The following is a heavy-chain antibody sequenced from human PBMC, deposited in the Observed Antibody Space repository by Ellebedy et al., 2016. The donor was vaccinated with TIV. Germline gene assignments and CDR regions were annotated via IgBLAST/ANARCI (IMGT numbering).Heavy chain of an antibody. D-gene: IGHD3-16*01. J-gene: IGHJ1*01. CDR3: ARDKGEAGRGLL. Sequence: GESLKISCATSGFRFRVYNMCWLRQTPEKGLEWLSSISSDNEVSYVDSGKGRFTVSRDNARNSVYRQMDSLRVEDSAIYYCARDKGEAGRGLLWGQGTRVAVSS. V-gene: IGHV3-69-1*01. CDR2: ISSDNEV. CDR1: GFRFRVYN.